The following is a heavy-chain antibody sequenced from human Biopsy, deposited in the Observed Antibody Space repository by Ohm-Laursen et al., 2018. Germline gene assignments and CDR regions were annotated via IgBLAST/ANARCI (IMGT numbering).Heavy chain of an antibody. CDR3: ARSYGDYWGDYYYGLDV. Sequence: SLRLSCAASGFTFRDHGMLWVRQAPGKGLEWVSLISYDGSNKYYAESMRGRFTISRDNSKNTLFLQMNSPRAEDTAVYYCARSYGDYWGDYYYGLDVWGQGATVTVSS. V-gene: IGHV3-30*03. CDR2: ISYDGSNK. D-gene: IGHD4-17*01. CDR1: GFTFRDHG. J-gene: IGHJ6*02.